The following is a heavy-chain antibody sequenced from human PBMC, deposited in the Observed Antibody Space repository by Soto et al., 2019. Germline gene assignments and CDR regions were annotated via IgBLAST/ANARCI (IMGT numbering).Heavy chain of an antibody. D-gene: IGHD3-22*01. CDR1: GGTFSSYA. J-gene: IGHJ5*02. Sequence: QVQLVQSGAEVKKPGSSVKVSCKASGGTFSSYAISWVRQAPGQGLEWMGGIIPIFGTANYAQKFQGRVTITADESTSTAYMELSSLRSEDTAVYYCARNTYYDSSGYPYNWFDPWGQGTLVTVSS. V-gene: IGHV1-69*12. CDR2: IIPIFGTA. CDR3: ARNTYYDSSGYPYNWFDP.